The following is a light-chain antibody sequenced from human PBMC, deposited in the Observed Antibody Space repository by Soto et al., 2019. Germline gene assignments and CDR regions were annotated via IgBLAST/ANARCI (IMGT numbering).Light chain of an antibody. Sequence: QSVLTQPASVSGSPGQSITISCTATNSDLPNYDSVSWYQQHPGKAPKLILFEAINRPSGISNRFSGSKSDTTASLTISGLQTDDEGDYYCASYTGNNALLFGGGTKLTV. CDR3: ASYTGNNALL. J-gene: IGLJ2*01. V-gene: IGLV2-14*01. CDR1: NSDLPNYDS. CDR2: EAI.